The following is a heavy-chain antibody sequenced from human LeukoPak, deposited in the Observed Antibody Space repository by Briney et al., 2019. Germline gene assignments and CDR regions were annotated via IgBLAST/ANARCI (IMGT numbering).Heavy chain of an antibody. CDR2: INPDTGDT. V-gene: IGHV1-2*02. CDR3: ARDAYFDH. Sequence: PGASVRVSCKASGYTFTDYRMHWVRQAPGQGLEWMGWINPDTGDTNYAQNFQGRVTMTRDMTFTTAYMDLDSLTSDDTAVYYCARDAYFDHWGQGTLVTVSS. J-gene: IGHJ4*02. CDR1: GYTFTDYR.